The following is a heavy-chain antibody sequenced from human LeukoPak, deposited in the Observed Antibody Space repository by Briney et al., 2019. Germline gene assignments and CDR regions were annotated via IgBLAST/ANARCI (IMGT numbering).Heavy chain of an antibody. CDR1: RFTFSNYG. V-gene: IGHV3-30*02. CDR2: IRYDGSEK. D-gene: IGHD3-3*01. J-gene: IGHJ4*02. CDR3: VRDTSVGAAYFDF. Sequence: GGSLRLSCVASRFTFSNYGMHWVRQAPGKGLEWVAFIRYDGSEKFYAESVTGRFTISRDNSKNTLSLQMTTLRPDDTAVYFCVRDTSVGAAYFDFWGQGALVAVSS.